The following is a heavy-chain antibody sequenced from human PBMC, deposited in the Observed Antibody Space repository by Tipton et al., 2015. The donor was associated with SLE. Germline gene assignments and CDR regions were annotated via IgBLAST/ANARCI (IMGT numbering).Heavy chain of an antibody. J-gene: IGHJ4*02. Sequence: SLRLSCAGSGFTFNNYAMSWVRQAPGKRLEWISYISITGSSTIHYADSVRGRFTISRDSAKNSLFLQMNSLRAEDTAVYYCARGFWSGYNRGLDYWGRGTLVTVSS. D-gene: IGHD3-3*01. CDR3: ARGFWSGYNRGLDY. V-gene: IGHV3-48*01. CDR2: ISITGSSTI. CDR1: GFTFNNYA.